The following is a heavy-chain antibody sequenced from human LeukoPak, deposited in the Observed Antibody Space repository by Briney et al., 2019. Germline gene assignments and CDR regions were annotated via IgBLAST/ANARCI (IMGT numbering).Heavy chain of an antibody. V-gene: IGHV3-21*01. CDR3: ARDLGQDWYFDL. CDR2: ISSSSSYI. D-gene: IGHD3-16*01. Sequence: GGSLRLSCAASGFTFSSYSMNWVRQAPGKWLEWVSSISSSSSYIYYADSVKGRFTISRDNAKNSLYLQMNSLRAEDTAVYYCARDLGQDWYFDLWGRGTLVTVSS. J-gene: IGHJ2*01. CDR1: GFTFSSYS.